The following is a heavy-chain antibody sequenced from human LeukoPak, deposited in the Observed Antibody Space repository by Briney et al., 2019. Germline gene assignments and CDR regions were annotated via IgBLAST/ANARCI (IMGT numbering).Heavy chain of an antibody. CDR1: GGSISSYY. V-gene: IGHV4-4*07. J-gene: IGHJ5*02. D-gene: IGHD3/OR15-3a*01. CDR2: IYTSGST. Sequence: KPSETLSLTCTVSGGSISSYYWSWIRQPAGKGLEWIGRIYTSGSTNYNPSLKSRVTMSVDTSKNQFSLKLSSVTAADTAVYYCARDRVDWGSRSNWFDPWGQGTLVTVSS. CDR3: ARDRVDWGSRSNWFDP.